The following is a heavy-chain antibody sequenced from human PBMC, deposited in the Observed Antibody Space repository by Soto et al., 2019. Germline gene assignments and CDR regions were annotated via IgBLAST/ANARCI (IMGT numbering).Heavy chain of an antibody. J-gene: IGHJ4*02. D-gene: IGHD1-20*01. CDR3: LTGTNFDY. Sequence: EVQLVESGGGLVQPGGSLKLSCAASGFTFSASAVDWVRQASGKGLEWVGSIRSKVNNYATAYAASLKGRFSISRDDSQNTAYLQMNSLKSEDTAIYYCLTGTNFDYWGQGTLVTVSS. CDR2: IRSKVNNYAT. V-gene: IGHV3-73*02. CDR1: GFTFSASA.